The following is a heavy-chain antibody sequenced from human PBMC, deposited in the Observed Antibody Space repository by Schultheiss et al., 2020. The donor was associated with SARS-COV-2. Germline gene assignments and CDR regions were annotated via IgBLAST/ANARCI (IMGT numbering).Heavy chain of an antibody. CDR2: ISYDGSNK. V-gene: IGHV3-30*18. CDR1: GFTFSGYG. D-gene: IGHD3-22*01. Sequence: GGSLRLSCAASGFTFSGYGMHWVRQAPGKGLEWVAVISYDGSNKYYADSVKGRFTISRDNSKNTLYLQMNSLRAEDTAVYYCAKDVSAIPFYDSSGYFVYWGQGTLVTVSS. J-gene: IGHJ4*02. CDR3: AKDVSAIPFYDSSGYFVY.